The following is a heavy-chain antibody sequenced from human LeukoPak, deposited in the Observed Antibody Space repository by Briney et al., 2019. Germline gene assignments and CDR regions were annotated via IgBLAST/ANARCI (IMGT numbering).Heavy chain of an antibody. CDR1: GFTFSDYY. J-gene: IGHJ5*02. V-gene: IGHV3-11*04. D-gene: IGHD3-3*01. CDR2: ISSSGSTI. Sequence: GGSLRLSCAASGFTFSDYYMSWIRQAPGKGLEWVSYISSSGSTIYYADSVKGRFTISRGNAKNSLYLQMNSLRAEDTAVYYCARDRDYDFWSGYSNRIGWFDPWGQGTLVTVSS. CDR3: ARDRDYDFWSGYSNRIGWFDP.